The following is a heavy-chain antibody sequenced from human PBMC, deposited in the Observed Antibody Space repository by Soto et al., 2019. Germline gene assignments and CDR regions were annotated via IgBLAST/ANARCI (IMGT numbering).Heavy chain of an antibody. J-gene: IGHJ5*02. CDR1: GYTFTSYG. CDR3: ARDLTVTTLGGGWFDP. V-gene: IGHV1-18*01. Sequence: QVQLLQSGAEVKKPGASVKVSCKASGYTFTSYGIIWVRQAPGQVLEWMGWISAYNGNTNYAQKLQGRVTMTTDTSTSTADMELRSLRSDDTAVYYCARDLTVTTLGGGWFDPWGQGTLVTVSS. CDR2: ISAYNGNT. D-gene: IGHD4-17*01.